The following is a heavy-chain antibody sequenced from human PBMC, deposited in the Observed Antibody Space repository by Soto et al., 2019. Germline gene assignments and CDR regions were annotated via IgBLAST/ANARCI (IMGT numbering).Heavy chain of an antibody. J-gene: IGHJ4*02. V-gene: IGHV3-74*01. Sequence: EVQLVESGGGLAQPGGSLRLSCVVSGFTFSNYWMHWVRQAPGEGLVWVSRVNSDGSSTIYADSVKGRFTISRDNAKNTLYRQMTSLRAEDTAVYYGARREYDVVTGYRLDYWGRGTRVNVSS. CDR2: VNSDGSST. CDR1: GFTFSNYW. CDR3: ARREYDVVTGYRLDY. D-gene: IGHD3-9*01.